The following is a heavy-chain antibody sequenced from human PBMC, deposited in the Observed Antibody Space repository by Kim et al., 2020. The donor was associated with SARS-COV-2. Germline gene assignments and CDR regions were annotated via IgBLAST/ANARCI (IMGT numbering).Heavy chain of an antibody. Sequence: SRVTISVDTSKNQFSLKLSSVTAADTAVYYCARVRTENRDYYDSSAFDYWGQGTLVTVSS. CDR3: ARVRTENRDYYDSSAFDY. J-gene: IGHJ4*02. V-gene: IGHV4-59*01. D-gene: IGHD3-22*01.